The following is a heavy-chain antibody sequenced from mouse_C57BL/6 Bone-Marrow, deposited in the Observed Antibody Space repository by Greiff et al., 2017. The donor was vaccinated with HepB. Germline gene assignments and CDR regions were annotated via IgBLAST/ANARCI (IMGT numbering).Heavy chain of an antibody. J-gene: IGHJ1*03. CDR3: ARLRRYWYFDV. CDR2: IDPSDSYT. Sequence: QVQLQQSGAELVMPGASVKLSCKASGYTFTSYWMHWVKQRPGQGLEWIGEIDPSDSYTNYNQKFKGKSTLTVDKSSSTAYMQLSSLTSEDSAVYYCARLRRYWYFDVWGTGTTVTVSS. CDR1: GYTFTSYW. D-gene: IGHD2-12*01. V-gene: IGHV1-69*01.